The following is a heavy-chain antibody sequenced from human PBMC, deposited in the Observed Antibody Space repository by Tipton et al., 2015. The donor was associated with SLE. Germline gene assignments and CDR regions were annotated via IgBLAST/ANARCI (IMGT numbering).Heavy chain of an antibody. CDR1: GGPISSYY. J-gene: IGHJ6*02. CDR3: ARVQVGGYYFYGMGV. D-gene: IGHD3-16*01. V-gene: IGHV4-59*01. Sequence: TLSLTCTVSGGPISSYYWAWIRQPPGTGLEWIGYNYYNGDTNSNASLKSRVTISVDTSKNQVSLKLSSVTAADTAVYYCARVQVGGYYFYGMGVWGQGTTVTVSS. CDR2: NYYNGDT.